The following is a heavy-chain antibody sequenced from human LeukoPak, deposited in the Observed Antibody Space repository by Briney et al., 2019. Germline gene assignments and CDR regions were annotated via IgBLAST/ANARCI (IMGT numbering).Heavy chain of an antibody. Sequence: GESLKISCKGSGYSFTSYWIGRVRQMPGKGLEWMGIIYPGDSDTRYSPSFQGQVTISADKSSSNAYLQRSRLKASDTAMYYCASPNYDFWSGYAFDIWGQGTMVTVSS. CDR2: IYPGDSDT. CDR1: GYSFTSYW. CDR3: ASPNYDFWSGYAFDI. V-gene: IGHV5-51*01. D-gene: IGHD3-3*01. J-gene: IGHJ3*02.